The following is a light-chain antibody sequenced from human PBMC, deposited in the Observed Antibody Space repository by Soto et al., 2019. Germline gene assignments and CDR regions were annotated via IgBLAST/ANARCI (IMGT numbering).Light chain of an antibody. J-gene: IGLJ1*01. CDR3: SAYTSSSTLL. CDR2: EVS. CDR1: SSDVGHYNY. Sequence: QSALTQPASVSGSPGQSITISCTGTSSDVGHYNYVSWYQQHPGKAPKLMIYEVSNRPSGVSNRFSGSSSGYTASLSISGLQTEAEADYYCSAYTSSSTLLFGTGTKVTVL. V-gene: IGLV2-14*01.